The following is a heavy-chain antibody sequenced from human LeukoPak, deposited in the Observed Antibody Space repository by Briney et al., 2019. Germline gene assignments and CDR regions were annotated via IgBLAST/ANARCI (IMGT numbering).Heavy chain of an antibody. CDR2: INPNSGGT. Sequence: GASVKVSCKASGYTFTGYYMHWVRQAPGQGLEWMGWINPNSGGTNYAQKFQGRVTMARDMSTSTVYMELSSLRSEDTAVYYCARALGWRGFYGDYGGNWFDPWGQGTLVTVSS. V-gene: IGHV1-2*02. D-gene: IGHD4-17*01. CDR1: GYTFTGYY. J-gene: IGHJ5*02. CDR3: ARALGWRGFYGDYGGNWFDP.